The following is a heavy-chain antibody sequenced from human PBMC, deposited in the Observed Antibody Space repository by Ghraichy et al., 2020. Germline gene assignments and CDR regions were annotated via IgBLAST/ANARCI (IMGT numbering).Heavy chain of an antibody. D-gene: IGHD2-15*01. CDR2: IYYSGST. Sequence: SETLSLTCTVSGGSISSYYWSWIRQPPGKGLEWIGYIYYSGSTNYNPSLKSRVTISVDTSKNQFSLKLSSVTAADTAVYYCARAPPYCSGGSCYGGWFDPWGQGTLVTVSS. V-gene: IGHV4-59*01. J-gene: IGHJ5*02. CDR3: ARAPPYCSGGSCYGGWFDP. CDR1: GGSISSYY.